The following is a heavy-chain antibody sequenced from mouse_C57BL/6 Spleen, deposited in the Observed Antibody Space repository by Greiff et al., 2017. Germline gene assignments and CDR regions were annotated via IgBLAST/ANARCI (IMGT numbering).Heavy chain of an antibody. CDR3: TRQGITGHY. J-gene: IGHJ2*01. CDR2: IYPGSGST. D-gene: IGHD4-1*01. V-gene: IGHV1-55*01. CDR1: GYTFTSYW. Sequence: QVQLQQSGAELVKPGASVKMSCKASGYTFTSYWITWVKQRPGQGLEWIGDIYPGSGSTKYNEKFKSKATLTVVTSSSTAYMQLSSLSSEDAAVYYCTRQGITGHYWGQGTTLTVSS.